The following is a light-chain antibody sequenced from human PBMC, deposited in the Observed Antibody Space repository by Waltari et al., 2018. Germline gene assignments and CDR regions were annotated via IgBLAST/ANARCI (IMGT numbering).Light chain of an antibody. CDR1: TLPRKY. V-gene: IGLV3-10*01. CDR3: YSTDSSSKGV. CDR2: EDN. J-gene: IGLJ1*01. Sequence: SYELTQPPSVSVSPGQTARITCSGDTLPRKYAYWYQQKSGQAPVLVIFEDNKRPPGIPQRFSGSISGTMATLTISGAQVEDEADYYCYSTDSSSKGVFGAGTKVTVL.